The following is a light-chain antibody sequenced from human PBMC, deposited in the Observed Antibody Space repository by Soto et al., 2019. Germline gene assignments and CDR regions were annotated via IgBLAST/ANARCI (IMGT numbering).Light chain of an antibody. J-gene: IGLJ1*01. CDR1: NVGEYDY. Sequence: ALTQPPSASGSPGQSVTISCTGSNVGEYDYVSWYQQHPGKAPKLMIHEVTKRPSGVPDRFSGSKSGTSASLAITGLQAEDEADYYCQSYDSSLSGSTVFGTGTKLTVL. CDR2: EVT. V-gene: IGLV2-8*01. CDR3: QSYDSSLSGSTV.